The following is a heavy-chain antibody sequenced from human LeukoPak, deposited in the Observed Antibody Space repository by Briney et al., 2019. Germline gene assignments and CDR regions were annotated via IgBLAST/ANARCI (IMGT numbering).Heavy chain of an antibody. CDR3: GRDQQQWLPTIADY. J-gene: IGHJ4*02. D-gene: IGHD6-19*01. V-gene: IGHV1-18*01. CDR1: GYTFTSYG. Sequence: ASVKVSCKASGYTFTSYGISWVRQAPGQGLEWMGWISAYNGNTNYAQKLQGRVTMTTDTSTSTAYMELRSLRSDDTAVYYCGRDQQQWLPTIADYWGQGTLVTVSS. CDR2: ISAYNGNT.